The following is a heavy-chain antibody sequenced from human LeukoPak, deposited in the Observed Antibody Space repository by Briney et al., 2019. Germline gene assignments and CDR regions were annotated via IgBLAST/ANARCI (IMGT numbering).Heavy chain of an antibody. D-gene: IGHD4-17*01. Sequence: SETLSLTCTASGGSISSNSYYWGWIRQPPGKGLEWIGSIYYSGGTYYNPSLKSRVTISVDTSKNQFSLKLSSVTAADTAVYYCARDGTGDYVFDYWGQGTLVTVSS. CDR2: IYYSGGT. CDR3: ARDGTGDYVFDY. CDR1: GGSISSNSYY. V-gene: IGHV4-39*07. J-gene: IGHJ4*02.